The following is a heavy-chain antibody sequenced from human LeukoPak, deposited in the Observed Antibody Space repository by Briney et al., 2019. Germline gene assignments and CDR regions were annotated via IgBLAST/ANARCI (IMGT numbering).Heavy chain of an antibody. V-gene: IGHV3-30*02. J-gene: IGHJ4*02. D-gene: IGHD3-10*01. CDR1: GFTFSSYG. CDR3: AKDSDYYGSGSYYDY. Sequence: GGSLRLSCAASGFTFSSYGMHWVRQAPGKGLEWVAFIRYDGSNKYYADSVKGRSTISRDNSKNTLYLQMNSLRAEDTAVYYCAKDSDYYGSGSYYDYWGQGTLVTVSS. CDR2: IRYDGSNK.